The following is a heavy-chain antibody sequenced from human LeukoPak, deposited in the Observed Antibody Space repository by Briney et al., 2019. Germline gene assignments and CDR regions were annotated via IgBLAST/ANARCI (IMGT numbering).Heavy chain of an antibody. CDR2: INTKTGKP. Sequence: GASVKVSCKASGYTLSDCAISWVRQAPGQGLEWMGWINTKTGKPTYAQGFTGRFVFTLDASVGTSYLQISNLKTEDTAIFYCARGGEYQELIPDDALDIWGQGTVVTVSS. CDR1: GYTLSDCA. J-gene: IGHJ3*02. V-gene: IGHV7-4-1*02. CDR3: ARGGEYQELIPDDALDI. D-gene: IGHD1-14*01.